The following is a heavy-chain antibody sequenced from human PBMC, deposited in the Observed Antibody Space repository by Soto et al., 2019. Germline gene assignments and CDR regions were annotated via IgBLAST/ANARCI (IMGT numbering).Heavy chain of an antibody. CDR1: GFSFSSSA. V-gene: IGHV3-23*01. J-gene: IGHJ5*02. D-gene: IGHD1-26*01. CDR2: ISGQGGTT. Sequence: EVSLLESGGHLVAPGESLRLSCVASGFSFSSSALTWVRQAPGMGLEWVADISGQGGTTYYADSVKGRFIISRDNSKNTLSLKLTSIRVDNTPAYYYAKENEYTTIEPNWFDAWGPSTLVTVSS. CDR3: AKENEYTTIEPNWFDA.